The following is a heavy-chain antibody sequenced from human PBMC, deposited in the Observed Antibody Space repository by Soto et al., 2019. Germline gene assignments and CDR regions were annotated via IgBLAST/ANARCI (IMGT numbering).Heavy chain of an antibody. CDR3: AKTPRQWLVYFDY. CDR1: GFTFSNYA. D-gene: IGHD6-19*01. CDR2: ISGSGGTT. Sequence: EVQLLESGGGLVQPGGSLRLSCAASGFTFSNYAIASVRQAPGKGLGWVSGISGSGGTTYYAGSVKGRFTISRDNSKDTLHLQMNSLRDEDTAVYYCAKTPRQWLVYFDYWGQGALVTVSS. V-gene: IGHV3-23*01. J-gene: IGHJ4*02.